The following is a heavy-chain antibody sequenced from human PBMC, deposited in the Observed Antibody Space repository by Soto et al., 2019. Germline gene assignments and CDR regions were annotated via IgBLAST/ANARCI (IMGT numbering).Heavy chain of an antibody. D-gene: IGHD1-20*01. Sequence: EVQLLESGGGVVQPGGSLRLSCEASGFTLRSYAMTWIRQAPGKGLEWVSLISANDVGTYYAESVKTRFTISTDQSQNTVYLQMDSLRADDTAIYYCAKAKNDYNWDNRPPFDYWGQGTLVTVSS. CDR1: GFTLRSYA. J-gene: IGHJ4*02. CDR2: ISANDVGT. CDR3: AKAKNDYNWDNRPPFDY. V-gene: IGHV3-23*01.